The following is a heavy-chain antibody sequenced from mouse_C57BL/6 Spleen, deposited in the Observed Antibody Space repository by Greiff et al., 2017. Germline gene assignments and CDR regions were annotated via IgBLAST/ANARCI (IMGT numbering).Heavy chain of an antibody. CDR2: ISYDGSN. D-gene: IGHD1-1*01. CDR3: ANGVYYYGSSYYFDY. Sequence: EVKLVESGPGLVKPSQSLSLTCSVTGYSITSGYYWNWIRQFPGNKLEWMGYISYDGSNNYNPSLKNRISITRDTSKNQFFLKLNSVTTEDTATYYGANGVYYYGSSYYFDYWGQGTTLTVSS. CDR1: GYSITSGYY. J-gene: IGHJ2*01. V-gene: IGHV3-6*01.